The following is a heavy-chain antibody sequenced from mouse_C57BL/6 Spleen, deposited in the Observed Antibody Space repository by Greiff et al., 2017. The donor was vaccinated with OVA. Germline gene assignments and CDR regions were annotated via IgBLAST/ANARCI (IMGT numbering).Heavy chain of an antibody. CDR1: GYTFTSYW. CDR3: AIGRTTVVAKDWYFDV. CDR2: IDPSDSYT. V-gene: IGHV1-69*01. J-gene: IGHJ1*03. D-gene: IGHD1-1*01. Sequence: QVQLQQPGAELVMPGASVKLSCKASGYTFTSYWMHWVKQRPGQGLEWIGEIDPSDSYTNYNQKFKGKSTLTVDKSSSTAYMQLSSLTSEDSAVDYCAIGRTTVVAKDWYFDVWGTGTTVTVSS.